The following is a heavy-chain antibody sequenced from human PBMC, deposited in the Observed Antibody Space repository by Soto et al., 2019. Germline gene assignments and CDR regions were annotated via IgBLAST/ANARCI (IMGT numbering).Heavy chain of an antibody. V-gene: IGHV1-69*01. CDR2: IIPIFGTA. Sequence: QVQLVQSGAEVKKPGSSVKVSCKASGGTFSSYAISWVRQAPGQGLEWMGGIIPIFGTANYAQKFQGRVKITADESTSAAYIELSSLRSEDTAVYYCAGDGLSSQLGPYFDYWGQGTLGTVSS. J-gene: IGHJ4*02. D-gene: IGHD6-6*01. CDR1: GGTFSSYA. CDR3: AGDGLSSQLGPYFDY.